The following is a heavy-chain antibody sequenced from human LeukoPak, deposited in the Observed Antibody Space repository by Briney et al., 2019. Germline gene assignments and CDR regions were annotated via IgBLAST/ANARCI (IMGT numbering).Heavy chain of an antibody. J-gene: IGHJ1*01. CDR3: ARGWTWGDS. V-gene: IGHV1-8*01. Sequence: GASVKVSCKASGGTFSSYALSWVRQAPGQGLEWMGWINPNSGNTAYAQNFQGRVTMTRDSSRSTVYMELSSLKSEDTAVYYCARGWTWGDSWGQGSPVTVSS. D-gene: IGHD3-16*01. CDR2: INPNSGNT. CDR1: GGTFSSYA.